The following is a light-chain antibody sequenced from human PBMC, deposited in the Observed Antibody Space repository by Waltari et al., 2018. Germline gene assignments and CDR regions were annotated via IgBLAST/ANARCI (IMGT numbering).Light chain of an antibody. CDR1: QSVSSN. CDR2: GAS. CDR3: QQYNNWPLT. Sequence: EIVMTQSPATLSVSPGERATLSCRASQSVSSNLARYQQKPGQAPMLLIYGASTRATGIPARFSGSGSGTEFTLTISSLQSEDFAVYYCQQYNNWPLTFGGGTKVEIK. V-gene: IGKV3-15*01. J-gene: IGKJ4*01.